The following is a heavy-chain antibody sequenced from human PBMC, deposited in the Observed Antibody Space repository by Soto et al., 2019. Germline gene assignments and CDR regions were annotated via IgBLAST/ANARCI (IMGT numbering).Heavy chain of an antibody. CDR2: IYYSGST. CDR1: GGSISSGGYY. J-gene: IGHJ6*02. Sequence: QVQLQESGPGLVKPSQTLSLTCTVSGGSISSGGYYWSWIRQHTGKGLEWIGYIYYSGSTYYNPSLKSRVTISVDTSKNQFSLKLSSVTAADTAVYYCARDGRCGDENGMDVWGQGTTVTVSS. CDR3: ARDGRCGDENGMDV. D-gene: IGHD1-1*01. V-gene: IGHV4-31*03.